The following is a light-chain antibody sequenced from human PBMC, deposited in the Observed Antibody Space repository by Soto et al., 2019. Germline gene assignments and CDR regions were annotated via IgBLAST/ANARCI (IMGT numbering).Light chain of an antibody. J-gene: IGKJ5*01. CDR1: QSISSY. CDR2: AAS. Sequence: DIQMTQSPSSLSASVGDRVTITCRASQSISSYLNWYQQKPGKAPKLLIYAASSLQSGVPSRFSGSGSGTDFTHTINSLQPEDFATYYCQQSYNTPHTFGQGTRLEIK. V-gene: IGKV1-39*01. CDR3: QQSYNTPHT.